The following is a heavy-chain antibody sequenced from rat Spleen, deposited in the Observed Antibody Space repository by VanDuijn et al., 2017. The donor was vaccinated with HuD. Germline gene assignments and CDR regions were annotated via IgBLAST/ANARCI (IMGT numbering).Heavy chain of an antibody. J-gene: IGHJ2*01. V-gene: IGHV2-13*01. CDR1: GFSLISNS. CDR3: ASQHYYDGYYRDY. Sequence: QVQLKESGPGLVQPSQTLSLTCTVSGFSLISNSVHWIRQPPGKGLEWMGVIWGDGNTNYTSALKSRMSISRDTSKSQVFLKMNSLQPEDTAMYFCASQHYYDGYYRDYWGQGVMVTVSS. CDR2: IWGDGNT. D-gene: IGHD1-12*03.